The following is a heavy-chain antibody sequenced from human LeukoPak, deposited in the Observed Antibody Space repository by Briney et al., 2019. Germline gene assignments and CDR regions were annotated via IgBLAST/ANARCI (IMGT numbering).Heavy chain of an antibody. Sequence: GASVKVSCKASGYTFTSYGISWVRQAPGQGLEWMGWISAYNGNTNYAQKFQGRVTMTRDTSISTAYMELSRLRSDDTAVYYCARARGDIVVVPAAIWFDPWGQGTLVTVSS. CDR1: GYTFTSYG. CDR3: ARARGDIVVVPAAIWFDP. D-gene: IGHD2-2*01. CDR2: ISAYNGNT. V-gene: IGHV1-18*01. J-gene: IGHJ5*02.